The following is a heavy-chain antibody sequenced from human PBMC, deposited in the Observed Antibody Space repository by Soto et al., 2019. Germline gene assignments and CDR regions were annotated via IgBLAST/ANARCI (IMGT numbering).Heavy chain of an antibody. J-gene: IGHJ4*02. V-gene: IGHV5-51*01. D-gene: IGHD2-21*02. CDR1: GYIFATYW. Sequence: GESLKISCKGSGYIFATYWIGWVRQMPGKGLEWLGIIYPADSDTRYSPSFQGQVTISADKSISTAYLQWSSLKASGTAMYYCARQGIPQPRLYCGGDCPHFDYWGQGTLVTVSS. CDR3: ARQGIPQPRLYCGGDCPHFDY. CDR2: IYPADSDT.